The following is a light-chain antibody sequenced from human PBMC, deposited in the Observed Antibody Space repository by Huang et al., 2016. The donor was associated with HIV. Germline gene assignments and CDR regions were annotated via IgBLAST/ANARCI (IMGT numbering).Light chain of an antibody. V-gene: IGKV3-15*01. J-gene: IGKJ2*02. CDR2: GAS. CDR1: QSVSSN. CDR3: QQYNNWPGCT. Sequence: EIVMTQSPATRSVSPGETATVSCRASQSVSSNLAWYQQKPCQPPRLLIYGASTRAAGIPARFGGSGSGTEFTLTISSLQAEDFAVYFCQQYNNWPGCTFGQGTKLEIK.